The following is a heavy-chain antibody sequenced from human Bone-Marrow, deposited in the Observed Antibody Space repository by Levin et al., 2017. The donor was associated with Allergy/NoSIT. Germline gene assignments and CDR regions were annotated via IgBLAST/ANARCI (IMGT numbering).Heavy chain of an antibody. J-gene: IGHJ4*02. V-gene: IGHV3-20*01. CDR3: ARVRYGSGSYIFDY. Sequence: ETLSLTCAASGFTFDDNGMSWVRQAPGKGLEWVSGINWNGGSTGYADSVKGRFTISRDNAKNSLYLQMNSLRAEDTALYHCARVRYGSGSYIFDYWGQGTLVTVSS. CDR1: GFTFDDNG. CDR2: INWNGGST. D-gene: IGHD3-10*01.